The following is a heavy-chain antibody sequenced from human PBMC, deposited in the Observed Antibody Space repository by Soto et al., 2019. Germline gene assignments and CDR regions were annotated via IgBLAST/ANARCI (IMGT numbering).Heavy chain of an antibody. J-gene: IGHJ4*02. V-gene: IGHV4-39*01. D-gene: IGHD2-21*02. CDR3: ARQRTTVVTQAYFDH. CDR2: IYYSGRT. Sequence: SETLSLTCIVSGESISSSSYYWGWIRQPPGKGLEWIGSIYYSGRTYYNPSFKSRVTISIDTSRNQFSLKLSSVTATDTAVYYCARQRTTVVTQAYFDHWGQGALVTVSS. CDR1: GESISSSSYY.